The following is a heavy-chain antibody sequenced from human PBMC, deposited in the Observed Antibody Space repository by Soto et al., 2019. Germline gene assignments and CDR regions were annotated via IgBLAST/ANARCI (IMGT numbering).Heavy chain of an antibody. CDR2: ISGSGGST. Sequence: PGGSLRLSCAASGFTFSSYAMSWVRQAPGKGLEWVSAISGSGGSTYYADSVKGRFTISRDNSKNTLYLQMNSLRAEDTAVYYCAKDGYALRYFDWPHSGMDVWGQGTKVTVSS. J-gene: IGHJ6*02. CDR3: AKDGYALRYFDWPHSGMDV. D-gene: IGHD3-9*01. CDR1: GFTFSSYA. V-gene: IGHV3-23*01.